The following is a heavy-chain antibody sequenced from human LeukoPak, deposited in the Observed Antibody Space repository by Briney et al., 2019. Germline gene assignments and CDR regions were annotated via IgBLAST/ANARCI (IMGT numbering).Heavy chain of an antibody. D-gene: IGHD1-26*01. J-gene: IGHJ4*02. V-gene: IGHV4-59*13. CDR1: VGSISGYF. CDR2: IYYSGAT. Sequence: SSETLSLTCTVSVGSISGYFWSWVRQAPGTGLDWIGHIYYSGATNYNPSLRSRVTISVDTSKNQFSLKLRSVTAADTAVYYCARAQYSGSCFDYWGQGTLVTVSS. CDR3: ARAQYSGSCFDY.